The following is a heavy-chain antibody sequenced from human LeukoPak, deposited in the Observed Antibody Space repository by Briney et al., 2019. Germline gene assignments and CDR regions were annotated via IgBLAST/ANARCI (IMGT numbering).Heavy chain of an antibody. J-gene: IGHJ4*02. CDR1: GGSFSSYA. CDR2: IIPIFGTA. Sequence: SVKVSCKASGGSFSSYAISWVRQAPGQGLEWMGRIIPIFGTANYAQKFQGRVTITTDESASTAYMELSSLRSEDTAVYYCARGGYYDSSGYSNFDYWGQGTLVTVSS. V-gene: IGHV1-69*05. D-gene: IGHD3-22*01. CDR3: ARGGYYDSSGYSNFDY.